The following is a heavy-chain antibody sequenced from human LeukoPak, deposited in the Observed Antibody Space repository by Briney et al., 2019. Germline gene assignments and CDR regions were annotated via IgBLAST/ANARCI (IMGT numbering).Heavy chain of an antibody. V-gene: IGHV3-30*02. Sequence: GGSLRLSCAASGFTFSSYGMHWVRQAPGKGLEWVAFIRYDGSNKYYADSVKGRFTISRDNSKNTLYLQMNSLRAEDTAVYYCAKAVQLWSHFDYWGQGTLVTVSS. CDR1: GFTFSSYG. J-gene: IGHJ4*02. CDR3: AKAVQLWSHFDY. CDR2: IRYDGSNK. D-gene: IGHD5-18*01.